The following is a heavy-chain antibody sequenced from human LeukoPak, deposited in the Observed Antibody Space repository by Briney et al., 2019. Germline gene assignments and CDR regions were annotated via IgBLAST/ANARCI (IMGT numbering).Heavy chain of an antibody. V-gene: IGHV4-59*08. CDR2: IYYSGST. J-gene: IGHJ3*02. CDR1: GGSISSYY. D-gene: IGHD3/OR15-3a*01. Sequence: SETLSLTCTVSGGSISSYYWSWIRQSPGKGLEWIGYIYYSGSTNYNPSLKSRVTISVDTSKNQFSLKLSSVTAADTAVYYCARGLSRSFAFDIWGQGTMVTVSS. CDR3: ARGLSRSFAFDI.